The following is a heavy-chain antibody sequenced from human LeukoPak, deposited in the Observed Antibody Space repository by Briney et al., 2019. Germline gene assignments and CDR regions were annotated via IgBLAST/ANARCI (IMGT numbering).Heavy chain of an antibody. CDR3: ARSTGSTMFIDY. CDR1: GGSVSSGPYY. CDR2: IYYSGNT. V-gene: IGHV4-61*01. D-gene: IGHD3-10*02. J-gene: IGHJ4*02. Sequence: SQTLSLTCTVSGGSVSSGPYYWSWIRQPPGKGLEWLGYIYYSGNTDYNPSLKSRVAISVDTSKNQFSLKLSSVTAADTAVYYCARSTGSTMFIDYWGQGTLVTVSS.